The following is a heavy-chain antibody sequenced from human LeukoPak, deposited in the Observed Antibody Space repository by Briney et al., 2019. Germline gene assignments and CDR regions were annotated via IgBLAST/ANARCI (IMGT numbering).Heavy chain of an antibody. V-gene: IGHV4-39*01. J-gene: IGHJ4*02. CDR2: IYYSGST. CDR1: GGSISSSSYY. CDR3: ARKAEDVVVPAAIGDY. Sequence: KPSETLSLTCTVSGGSISSSSYYWGWIRQPPGKGLEWIGSIYYSGSTYYNPSLKSRVTIPVDTSKNQFSLKLSSVTAADTAVYYCARKAEDVVVPAAIGDYWGQGTLVTVSS. D-gene: IGHD2-2*02.